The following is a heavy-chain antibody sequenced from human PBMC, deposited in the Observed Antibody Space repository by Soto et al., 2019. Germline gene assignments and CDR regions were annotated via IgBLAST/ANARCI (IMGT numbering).Heavy chain of an antibody. CDR1: GFTFSSYS. V-gene: IGHV3-48*01. J-gene: IGHJ4*02. D-gene: IGHD2-2*03. Sequence: GGSLRLSCAASGFTFSSYSMNWVRQAPGKGLEWVSYISSSSSTIYYADSVKGRFTISRDNAKNSLYLQMDSLGAEDTAVYYCVRNLDGYCSSTSCYATPNFDYWGQGTLVTVSS. CDR3: VRNLDGYCSSTSCYATPNFDY. CDR2: ISSSSSTI.